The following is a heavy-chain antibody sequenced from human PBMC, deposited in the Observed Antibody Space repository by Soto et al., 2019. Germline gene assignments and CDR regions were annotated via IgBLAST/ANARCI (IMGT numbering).Heavy chain of an antibody. CDR2: ISAYNGNT. D-gene: IGHD2-15*01. Sequence: ASVKVSCKASGYTFTSYGISWVRQAPGQGLEWMGWISAYNGNTNYAQKLQGRVTMTTDTSTSTAYMELRSLRSDDTAVYYCARDSLRYCSGGSCLPGYWGQGTLVTVSS. CDR3: ARDSLRYCSGGSCLPGY. CDR1: GYTFTSYG. V-gene: IGHV1-18*01. J-gene: IGHJ4*02.